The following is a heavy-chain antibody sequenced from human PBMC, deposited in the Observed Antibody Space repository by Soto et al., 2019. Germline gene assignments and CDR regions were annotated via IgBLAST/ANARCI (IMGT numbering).Heavy chain of an antibody. D-gene: IGHD3-3*01. Sequence: QVQLVESGGGVVQPGRSLRLSCAASGFTFSSYGMHWVRQAPGKGLEWVVVIWYDGSNKYYADSVKGRFTISRDNSKNTVYLQMNSLRAEDTAVYYCAKEFWSGPFDYWGQGTLVTVSS. J-gene: IGHJ4*02. V-gene: IGHV3-33*06. CDR3: AKEFWSGPFDY. CDR2: IWYDGSNK. CDR1: GFTFSSYG.